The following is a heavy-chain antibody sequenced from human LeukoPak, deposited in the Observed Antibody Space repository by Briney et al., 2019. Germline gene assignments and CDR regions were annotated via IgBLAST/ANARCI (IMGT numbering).Heavy chain of an antibody. V-gene: IGHV4-59*01. J-gene: IGHJ4*02. Sequence: SETLSLTCTVSGGSISSYYWSWIRQPPGKGLEWIGYIYYSGSTNYNPSLKSPVTISVDTSKNQFSLKLSSVTAADTAVYYCARDHSSGLYDYWGQGTLVTVSS. D-gene: IGHD6-19*01. CDR1: GGSISSYY. CDR2: IYYSGST. CDR3: ARDHSSGLYDY.